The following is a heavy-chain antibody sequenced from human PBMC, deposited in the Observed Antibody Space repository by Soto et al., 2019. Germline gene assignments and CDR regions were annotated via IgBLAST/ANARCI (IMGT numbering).Heavy chain of an antibody. CDR2: IYYSGST. CDR3: ARVGDSYGGYYYGMDV. Sequence: KASETLSLTCTVSGGSISSGDYYWSWIRQPPGKGLEWIGYIYYSGSTYYNPSLKSRVTISVDTSKNQFSLKLSSVTAADTAVYYCARVGDSYGGYYYGMDVWGQGTTVTVSS. CDR1: GGSISSGDYY. D-gene: IGHD5-18*01. V-gene: IGHV4-30-4*01. J-gene: IGHJ6*02.